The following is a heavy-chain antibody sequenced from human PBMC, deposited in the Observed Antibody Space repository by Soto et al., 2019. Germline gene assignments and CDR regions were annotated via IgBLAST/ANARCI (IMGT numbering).Heavy chain of an antibody. CDR2: ISGSGGST. CDR1: GFTFSSYA. D-gene: IGHD1-26*01. CDR3: AKFSSGSQEPYYFDY. J-gene: IGHJ4*02. Sequence: GSLRLSCAASGFTFSSYAMSWVRQAPGKGLEWVSAISGSGGSTYYADSVKGRFTISRDNSKNTLYLQMNSLRAEDTAVYYCAKFSSGSQEPYYFDYWGQGTLVTVSS. V-gene: IGHV3-23*01.